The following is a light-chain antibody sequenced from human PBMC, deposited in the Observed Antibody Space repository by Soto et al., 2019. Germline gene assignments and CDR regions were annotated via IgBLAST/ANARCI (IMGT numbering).Light chain of an antibody. CDR3: QQYYNLPIT. Sequence: SSLSASVGDSVTITCQARQDISNHLNWYQQKPGKAPKLLIYDASNLETGVPSRFSGSGSGTDFTVTISSLQPEDFATYSCQQYYNLPITFGQGTRLEI. CDR2: DAS. V-gene: IGKV1-33*01. J-gene: IGKJ5*01. CDR1: QDISNH.